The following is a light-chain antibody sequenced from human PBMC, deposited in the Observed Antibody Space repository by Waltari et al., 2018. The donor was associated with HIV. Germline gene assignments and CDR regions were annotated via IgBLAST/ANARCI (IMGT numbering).Light chain of an antibody. CDR2: GND. V-gene: IGLV1-40*01. CDR1: SSNIGAGHD. Sequence: TQPPSVSGAPGQRVTISCTGTSSNIGAGHDVHWYQQLPGTAPKLLIFGNDNRPSGVSDRFSGSKSGSSASLAITGLQPEDEGDYYCQSFDNTLRGVFGGVTKLTVL. J-gene: IGLJ3*02. CDR3: QSFDNTLRGV.